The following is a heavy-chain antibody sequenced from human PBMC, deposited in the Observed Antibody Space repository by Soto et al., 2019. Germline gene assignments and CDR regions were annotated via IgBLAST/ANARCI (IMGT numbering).Heavy chain of an antibody. D-gene: IGHD3-16*01. V-gene: IGHV1-69*01. J-gene: IGHJ4*02. Sequence: QAQLVQSGAEEKQPGSSVKVSCKASGGTLNSYAISWVRQAPGQGLEWMGGIITAFGTGIYAQKFQGRVTIPSDDSTKTAYMELNSLRSEDTAVDYAVAVGSWGSLEYWGQVALVTDSS. CDR1: GGTLNSYA. CDR3: VAVGSWGSLEY. CDR2: IITAFGTG.